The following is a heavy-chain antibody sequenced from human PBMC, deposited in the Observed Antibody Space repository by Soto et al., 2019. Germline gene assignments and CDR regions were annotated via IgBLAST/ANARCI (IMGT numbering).Heavy chain of an antibody. V-gene: IGHV3-23*01. CDR2: ISGSGRYT. CDR3: AKDPPSERMQPDYGMDV. Sequence: GGSLRLSCAASGFTFDSCVMSWVRQAPGKGLEWLSLISGSGRYTDYAESVKGRFTISRDNSKNTLYLQMNGLRVEDTAVYYCAKDPPSERMQPDYGMDVWGQGTTVTVSS. D-gene: IGHD6-13*01. CDR1: GFTFDSCV. J-gene: IGHJ6*02.